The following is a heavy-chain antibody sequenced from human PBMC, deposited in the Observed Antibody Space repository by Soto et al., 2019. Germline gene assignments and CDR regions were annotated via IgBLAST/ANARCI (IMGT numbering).Heavy chain of an antibody. J-gene: IGHJ6*02. CDR3: ARGGRREHGFYYYYGMDV. D-gene: IGHD1-26*01. CDR2: INHSGST. Sequence: TSETLSLTCAVYGGSFSGYYWSWIRQPPGKGLEWIGEINHSGSTNYNPSLKSRVTISVDTSKNQFSLKLSSVTAADTAVYYCARGGRREHGFYYYYGMDVWGQGTTVTV. CDR1: GGSFSGYY. V-gene: IGHV4-34*01.